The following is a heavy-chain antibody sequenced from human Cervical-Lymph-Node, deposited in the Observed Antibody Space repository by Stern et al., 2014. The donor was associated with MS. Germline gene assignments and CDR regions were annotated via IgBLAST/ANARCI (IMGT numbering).Heavy chain of an antibody. CDR2: IYWDDDK. Sequence: SGPTLVKPTQTLTLTCTFSGFSLSTSGVGVGWIRQPPGKALEWLSLIYWDDDKRYNPSLKTRLTITQDTSKNQVVLTMTDMDPMDTATYYCAHRFRVRQDFDFWGQGTLVTVSS. V-gene: IGHV2-5*02. CDR3: AHRFRVRQDFDF. CDR1: GFSLSTSGVG. D-gene: IGHD3-3*01. J-gene: IGHJ4*02.